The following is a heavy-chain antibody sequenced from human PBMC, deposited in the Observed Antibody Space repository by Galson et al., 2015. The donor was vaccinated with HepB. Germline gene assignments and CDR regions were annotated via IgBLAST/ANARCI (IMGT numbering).Heavy chain of an antibody. CDR2: TYYRSKWYN. J-gene: IGHJ4*02. V-gene: IGHV6-1*01. D-gene: IGHD6-19*01. CDR3: TREATDSGGWTYYFDY. CDR1: GDSVSSNSAA. Sequence: CAISGDSVSSNSAAWNWIRQSPSRGLEWLGRTYYRSKWYNDYAVSVKSRITINPDTSKNQFSLQLNSVAPEDTAVYYCTREATDSGGWTYYFDYWGQGTLVTVSS.